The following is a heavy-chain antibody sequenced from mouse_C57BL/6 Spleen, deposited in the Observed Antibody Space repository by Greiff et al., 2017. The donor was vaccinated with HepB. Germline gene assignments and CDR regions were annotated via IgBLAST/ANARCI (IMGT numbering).Heavy chain of an antibody. Sequence: VQLQQSGAELARPGASVKLSCKASGYTFTSYGISWVKQRTGQGLEWIGEIYPRSGNTYYNEKFKGKATLTADKSSSTAYMELRSLTSEDSAVYFCARETFITTVVAPDYWGQGTTLTVSS. CDR2: IYPRSGNT. D-gene: IGHD1-1*01. J-gene: IGHJ2*01. V-gene: IGHV1-81*01. CDR1: GYTFTSYG. CDR3: ARETFITTVVAPDY.